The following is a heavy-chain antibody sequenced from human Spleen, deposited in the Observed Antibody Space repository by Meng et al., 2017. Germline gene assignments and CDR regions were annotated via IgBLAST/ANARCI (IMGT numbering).Heavy chain of an antibody. J-gene: IGHJ4*02. Sequence: GGSLRPSCAASGFTFSSYAMSWVRQAPGKGLEWVSAISGSGGSTYYADSVKGRFTISRDNSKNSLYLQMNSLRAEDTALYYCAKDRGLAYYYDSSGLDYWGQGTLVTVSS. CDR1: GFTFSSYA. CDR2: ISGSGGST. V-gene: IGHV3-23*01. CDR3: AKDRGLAYYYDSSGLDY. D-gene: IGHD3-22*01.